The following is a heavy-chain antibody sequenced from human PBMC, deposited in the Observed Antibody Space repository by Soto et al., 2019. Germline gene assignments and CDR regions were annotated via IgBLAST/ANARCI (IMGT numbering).Heavy chain of an antibody. CDR3: AGDTYYDILTGYYIGSCPEGYYYYGMDV. Sequence: ASVKVSCKASGGTFSSYAISWVRQAPGQGLEWMGGIIPIFGTANYAQKFQGRVTITADGSTSTAYMELSSLRSEDTAVYYCAGDTYYDILTGYYIGSCPEGYYYYGMDVWGQGTTVTVSS. J-gene: IGHJ6*02. CDR2: IIPIFGTA. D-gene: IGHD3-9*01. V-gene: IGHV1-69*13. CDR1: GGTFSSYA.